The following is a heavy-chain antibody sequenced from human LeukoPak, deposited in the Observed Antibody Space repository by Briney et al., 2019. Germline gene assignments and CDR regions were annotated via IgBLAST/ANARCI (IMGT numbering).Heavy chain of an antibody. V-gene: IGHV3-74*01. D-gene: IGHD1-26*01. CDR1: GFTFSSYW. J-gene: IGHJ4*02. Sequence: GRSLRLSCAASGFTFSSYWMYGVRQARGKGLVWVSRINGDWSSTTYADSVKGRFTMSRDNAENTLYLQMNSLRVEDTAVYYCSTHNSESYSRVRNWGQGTLVTVSS. CDR3: STHNSESYSRVRN. CDR2: INGDWSST.